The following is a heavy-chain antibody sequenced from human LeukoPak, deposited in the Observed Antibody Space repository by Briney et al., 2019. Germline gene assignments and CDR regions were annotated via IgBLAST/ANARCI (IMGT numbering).Heavy chain of an antibody. D-gene: IGHD3-16*01. Sequence: AGGTLRLSCAASGFTFSSYEMNWVRQAPGKGLEWVSYVSTTGTIIYYADSVKGRFTLSRDNAKNSLYLQMNSLRVEDTAVYYCARGWLLRGAFDFWGQGSLATVSS. J-gene: IGHJ4*02. CDR2: VSTTGTII. V-gene: IGHV3-48*03. CDR1: GFTFSSYE. CDR3: ARGWLLRGAFDF.